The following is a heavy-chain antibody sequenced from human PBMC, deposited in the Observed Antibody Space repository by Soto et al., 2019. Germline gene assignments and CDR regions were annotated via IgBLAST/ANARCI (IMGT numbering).Heavy chain of an antibody. Sequence: SVKVSCKASGGTFSSYTISWVRQAPGQGLEWMGRIIPILGIANYAQKFQGRVTITADKSTSTAYMELSSLRSEDTAVYYCARDPWMGEGLTGPPDYYDSSGYYRTLYAEYFQHWGQGTLVTVSS. D-gene: IGHD3-22*01. J-gene: IGHJ1*01. V-gene: IGHV1-69*04. CDR1: GGTFSSYT. CDR3: ARDPWMGEGLTGPPDYYDSSGYYRTLYAEYFQH. CDR2: IIPILGIA.